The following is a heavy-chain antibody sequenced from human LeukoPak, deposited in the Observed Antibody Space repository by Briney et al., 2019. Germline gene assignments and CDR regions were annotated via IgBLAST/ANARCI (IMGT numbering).Heavy chain of an antibody. CDR3: ARPGGTGYSSSWGAFDI. CDR2: IYPGDSDT. J-gene: IGHJ3*02. Sequence: GESLQISCKGSGYSFTDYWIGWVRQMPGKGLEWMGIIYPGDSDTRYSPSFQGQVTISADKSISTAYLQWSSLKASDPAMYYCARPGGTGYSSSWGAFDIWGQGTMVTVSS. V-gene: IGHV5-51*01. D-gene: IGHD6-6*01. CDR1: GYSFTDYW.